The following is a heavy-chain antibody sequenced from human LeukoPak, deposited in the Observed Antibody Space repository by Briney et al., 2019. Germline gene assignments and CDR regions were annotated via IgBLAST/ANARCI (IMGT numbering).Heavy chain of an antibody. CDR2: IYTSGST. V-gene: IGHV4-61*02. CDR1: GGSISSSSYY. J-gene: IGHJ4*02. D-gene: IGHD3-9*01. CDR3: ARDMGGGDYDILTGYLRGGFDC. Sequence: SETLSLTCTVSGGSISSSSYYWSWIRQPAGKGLEWIGRIYTSGSTNYNPSLKSRVTISVDTSKNQFSLKLSSVTAADTAVYYCARDMGGGDYDILTGYLRGGFDCWGQGTLVTVSS.